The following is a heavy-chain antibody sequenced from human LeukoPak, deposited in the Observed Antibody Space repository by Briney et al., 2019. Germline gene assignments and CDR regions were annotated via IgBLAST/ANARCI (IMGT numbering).Heavy chain of an antibody. D-gene: IGHD3-10*01. CDR3: ARDFGSGAFDP. CDR2: FNPIFGSA. V-gene: IGHV1-69*05. Sequence: SVKVSCKASGYTFTSYGISWVRQAPGQGLEWMGGFNPIFGSAQYAQKFQGRVTITMDVSARTVYMELSSLRSEDTTIYYCARDFGSGAFDPWGQGTLVTVSS. CDR1: GYTFTSYG. J-gene: IGHJ5*02.